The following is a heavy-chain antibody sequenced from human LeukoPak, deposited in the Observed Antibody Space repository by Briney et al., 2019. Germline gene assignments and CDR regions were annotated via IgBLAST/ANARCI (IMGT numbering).Heavy chain of an antibody. CDR1: GFTVSSNY. J-gene: IGHJ4*02. CDR3: ASGGMGARKFYSDPSHY. CDR2: LYSAGAT. D-gene: IGHD2-15*01. V-gene: IGHV3-53*01. Sequence: GGSLRLSCAASGFTVSSNYMSWVRQAPGKGLEWVSILYSAGATYYADSVKGRFTISRDNSKNTLYLQMNSLRVEDTAVYYCASGGMGARKFYSDPSHYWGQGTLVTVSS.